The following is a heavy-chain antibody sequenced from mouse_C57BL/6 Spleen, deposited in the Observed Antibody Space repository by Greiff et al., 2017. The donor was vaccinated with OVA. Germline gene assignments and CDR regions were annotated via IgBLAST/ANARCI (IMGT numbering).Heavy chain of an antibody. D-gene: IGHD2-5*01. V-gene: IGHV1-69*01. Sequence: QVQLQQPGAELVMPGASVKLSCKASGYTFTSYWMHWVKQRPGKGLEWIGEIDPSDSYTNSNQKFKGKSILTVDKSSSTAYMKLSIVTSEDSAVYYCARTHYSRTWFAYWGQGTLVTVSA. J-gene: IGHJ3*01. CDR3: ARTHYSRTWFAY. CDR2: IDPSDSYT. CDR1: GYTFTSYW.